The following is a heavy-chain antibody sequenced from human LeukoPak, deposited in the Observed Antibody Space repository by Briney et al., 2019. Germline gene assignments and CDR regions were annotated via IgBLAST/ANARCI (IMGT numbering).Heavy chain of an antibody. CDR1: GLTVSSNY. CDR3: AREGYDSSGYPRLLDY. J-gene: IGHJ4*02. Sequence: GGSLKLSCAASGLTVSSNYITWVRQPPGKGLEWVSVLHAAGGTYYADSVKGRFTISRHISKNTVYLQMNSLRAEDTAVYYCAREGYDSSGYPRLLDYWGQGTLVTVSS. D-gene: IGHD3-22*01. V-gene: IGHV3-53*04. CDR2: LHAAGGT.